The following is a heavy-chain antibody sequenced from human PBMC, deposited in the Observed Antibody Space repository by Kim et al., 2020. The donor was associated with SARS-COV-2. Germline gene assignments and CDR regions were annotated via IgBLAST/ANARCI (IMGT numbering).Heavy chain of an antibody. D-gene: IGHD3-9*01. V-gene: IGHV3-43*02. J-gene: IGHJ6*02. CDR2: ISGDGGST. CDR3: AKAPPLRYFDWGDGMDV. CDR1: GFTFDDYA. Sequence: GGSLRLSCAASGFTFDDYAMHWVRQAPGKGLEWVSLISGDGGSTYYADSVKGRFTISRDNSKNSLYLQMNSLRTEDTALYYCAKAPPLRYFDWGDGMDVWGQGTTVTVSS.